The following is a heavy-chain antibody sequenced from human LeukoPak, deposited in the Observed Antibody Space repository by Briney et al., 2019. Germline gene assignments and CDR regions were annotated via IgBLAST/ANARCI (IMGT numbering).Heavy chain of an antibody. CDR1: GFTFSSYA. CDR3: ARDYTQYYYYYYMDV. V-gene: IGHV3-23*01. CDR2: ISASGGNT. J-gene: IGHJ6*03. Sequence: GGSLRLSCAASGFTFSSYAMSWVRQAPGKGLEWVSAISASGGNTFYADSVKGRFTISRDISKNTLYLQMNSLRAEDTAVYYCARDYTQYYYYYYMDVWGKGTTVTVSS. D-gene: IGHD3-16*01.